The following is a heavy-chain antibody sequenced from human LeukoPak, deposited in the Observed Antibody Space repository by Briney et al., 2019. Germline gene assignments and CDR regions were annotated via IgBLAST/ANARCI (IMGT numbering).Heavy chain of an antibody. D-gene: IGHD2-2*01. CDR2: FDPEDGET. CDR3: AREDIVVVPAATNYYYYYGMDV. CDR1: GYTLTELS. Sequence: ASVKVSCKVSGYTLTELSMHWVRQAPGKGLEWMGGFDPEDGETIYAQKFQGRVTMTEDTSTDTAYMELSSLRSEDTAVYYCAREDIVVVPAATNYYYYYGMDVWGQGTTVTVSS. V-gene: IGHV1-24*01. J-gene: IGHJ6*02.